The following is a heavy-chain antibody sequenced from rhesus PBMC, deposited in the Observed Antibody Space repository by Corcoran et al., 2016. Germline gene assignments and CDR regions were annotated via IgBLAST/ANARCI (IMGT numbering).Heavy chain of an antibody. CDR1: GGSISAYHY. V-gene: IGHV4-73*01. CDR3: ARGGTGGLDS. D-gene: IGHD5-24*01. J-gene: IGHJ6*01. Sequence: QVQLQQWGEGLVKPSETLSLTCAVYGGSISAYHYWSWIRQPPGKVLEWIGYIYANSASTNYNPSLKNRVTISKDRSKNQFSLKLTSVTAADTAVYYCARGGTGGLDSWGQGVVVTVSS. CDR2: IYANSAST.